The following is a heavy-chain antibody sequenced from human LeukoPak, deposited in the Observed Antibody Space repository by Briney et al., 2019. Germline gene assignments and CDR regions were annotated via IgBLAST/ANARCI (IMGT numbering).Heavy chain of an antibody. CDR1: GGSIISYY. CDR2: IYYSGST. J-gene: IGHJ4*02. Sequence: PSETLSLTCTVSGGSIISYYWSWIRQPPGKGLEWIGYIYYSGSTNYNPSLKSRVTISVDTSKNQFSLKLSSVTAAGTAVYYCARGKNCSSCTFDYWGQGSLVIVFS. CDR3: ARGKNCSSCTFDY. V-gene: IGHV4-59*12. D-gene: IGHD6-13*01.